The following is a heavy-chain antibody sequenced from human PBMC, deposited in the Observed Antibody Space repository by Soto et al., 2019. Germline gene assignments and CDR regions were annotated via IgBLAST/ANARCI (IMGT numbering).Heavy chain of an antibody. CDR2: ISGSGAHT. D-gene: IGHD3-10*01. CDR1: GFTFSSYA. J-gene: IGHJ6*02. CDR3: ARVLAGDYYYGMDV. Sequence: GGSLRLSCAASGFTFSSYAMNWVRQAPGKGLEWVSTISGSGAHTYYPGSVKGRFTISRENAKNSLYLQMNSLRAGDTAVYYCARVLAGDYYYGMDVWGQGTTVTVSS. V-gene: IGHV3-13*01.